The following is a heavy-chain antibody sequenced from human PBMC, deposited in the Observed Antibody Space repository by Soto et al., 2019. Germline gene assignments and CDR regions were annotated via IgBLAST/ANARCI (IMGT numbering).Heavy chain of an antibody. J-gene: IGHJ6*02. Sequence: PSETLSLTCTVSGASISSSGNYWDWIRQPPGKGLEWIGTINYSGSTDYNPSLKSRVTISVDTSKNQFSLKLSSVTAADTAVYYCARPDNWNDGMDVWGQGTTVTVSS. CDR2: INYSGST. V-gene: IGHV4-39*01. CDR3: ARPDNWNDGMDV. CDR1: GASISSSGNY. D-gene: IGHD1-20*01.